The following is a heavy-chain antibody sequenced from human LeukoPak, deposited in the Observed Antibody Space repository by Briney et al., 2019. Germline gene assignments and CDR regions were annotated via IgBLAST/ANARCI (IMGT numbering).Heavy chain of an antibody. V-gene: IGHV3-11*04. CDR2: ISSSGSTI. CDR1: GFTFSDYY. Sequence: GGSLRLSCAASGFTFSDYYMSWIRQAPGKGLEWVSYISSSGSTIYYADSVKGRFTISRDNAKNSLYLQMNSLRAEDTAVYYCARRDSLMGAPLYYFDYWGQGTLVTVSS. D-gene: IGHD1-26*01. CDR3: ARRDSLMGAPLYYFDY. J-gene: IGHJ4*02.